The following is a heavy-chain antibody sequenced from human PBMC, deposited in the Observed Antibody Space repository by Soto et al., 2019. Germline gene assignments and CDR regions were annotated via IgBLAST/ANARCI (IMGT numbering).Heavy chain of an antibody. J-gene: IGHJ1*01. Sequence: SETLSLTCTVSGGSISTGGYYWYWIRQHPGMGLECIGYIYYSGSTYYNPSLRSRATIAVDTSKNHFSLKLSSLTAADTAVYYCATNEHYYDGSGPKHFQQWDQGTLIIVSS. V-gene: IGHV4-31*03. CDR3: ATNEHYYDGSGPKHFQQ. D-gene: IGHD3-22*01. CDR2: IYYSGST. CDR1: GGSISTGGYY.